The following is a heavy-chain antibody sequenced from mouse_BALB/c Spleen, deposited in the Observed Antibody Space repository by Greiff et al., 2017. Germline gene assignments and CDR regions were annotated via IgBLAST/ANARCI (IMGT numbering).Heavy chain of an antibody. V-gene: IGHV5-9-4*01. CDR2: ISSGGSYT. Sequence: EVQLVESGGGLVKPGGSLKLSCAASGFTFSSYAMSWVRQSPEKRLEWVAEISSGGSYTYYPDTVTGRFTISRDNAKNTLYLEMSSLRSEDTAMYYCARDGDWGTLDYWGQGTTLTVSS. D-gene: IGHD4-1*01. CDR1: GFTFSSYA. J-gene: IGHJ2*01. CDR3: ARDGDWGTLDY.